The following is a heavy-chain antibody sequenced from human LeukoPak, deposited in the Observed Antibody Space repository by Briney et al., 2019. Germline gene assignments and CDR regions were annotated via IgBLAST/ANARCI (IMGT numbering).Heavy chain of an antibody. CDR1: GFTFSNYS. V-gene: IGHV3-21*04. CDR2: ISGSGGST. D-gene: IGHD3-22*01. CDR3: ARGDHYSGTSGLFDC. J-gene: IGHJ4*02. Sequence: GGSLRLSCAASGFTFSNYSMNWVRQAPGKGLEWVSAISGSGGSTYYADSVKGRFTISRDNAKNSLYLQMNSLRAEDTAVYYCARGDHYSGTSGLFDCWGQGTLVTVSS.